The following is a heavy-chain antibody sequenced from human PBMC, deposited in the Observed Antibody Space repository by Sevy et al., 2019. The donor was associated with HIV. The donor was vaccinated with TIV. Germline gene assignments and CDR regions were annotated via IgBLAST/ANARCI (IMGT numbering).Heavy chain of an antibody. V-gene: IGHV2-5*02. D-gene: IGHD3-3*01. CDR1: GFSFSTSGVG. Sequence: SGPTLVKPTQTLRLTCTFSGFSFSTSGVGVGWIRQPPGKALEWLAIIYWDDDKRYSQSLKSRLTISKDTSKDQVVLTMANMDPVDTGTYYCANRRSKGITITEFDYWGQGTLVTVSS. CDR2: IYWDDDK. J-gene: IGHJ4*02. CDR3: ANRRSKGITITEFDY.